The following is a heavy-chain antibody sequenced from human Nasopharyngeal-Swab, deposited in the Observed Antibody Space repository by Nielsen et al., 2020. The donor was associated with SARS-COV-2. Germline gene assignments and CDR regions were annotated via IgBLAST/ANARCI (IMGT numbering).Heavy chain of an antibody. V-gene: IGHV3-33*01. D-gene: IGHD3-22*01. CDR2: LWDDGSNK. Sequence: VRQAPGKGLEWVAVLWDDGSNKYYADSVKGRFTISRDNSKNTLYLEMNSLRAEDTAVYYCAREPSDDSRGISVWGQGTMVTVSS. J-gene: IGHJ3*01. CDR3: AREPSDDSRGISV.